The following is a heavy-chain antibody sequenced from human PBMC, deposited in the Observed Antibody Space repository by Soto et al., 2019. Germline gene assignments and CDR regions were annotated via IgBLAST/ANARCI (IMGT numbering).Heavy chain of an antibody. J-gene: IGHJ3*02. CDR2: MNPNSGNT. CDR1: GYTFTSYD. D-gene: IGHD6-19*01. Sequence: GASVKVSCKASGYTFTSYDINWVRQATGQGLEWMGWMNPNSGNTGYAQKFQGRVTMTRNTSISTAYMELSSLRSEDTAVYYCARGLDQAVAAYSDDAFDIWGQGTMVTVSS. V-gene: IGHV1-8*01. CDR3: ARGLDQAVAAYSDDAFDI.